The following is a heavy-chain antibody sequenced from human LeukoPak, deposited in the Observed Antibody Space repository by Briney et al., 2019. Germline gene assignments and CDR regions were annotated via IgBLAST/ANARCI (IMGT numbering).Heavy chain of an antibody. Sequence: PSETLSLTCTVSGGSISSGGYYWSWIRQHPGKGLEWVGYIYYSGSTYYNPSLKSRVTISVDTSKNQFSLKLSSVTAADTAVYYCARDLFEYYDSSVNYYYGMDVWGLGTTVTVSS. CDR1: GGSISSGGYY. CDR2: IYYSGST. CDR3: ARDLFEYYDSSVNYYYGMDV. J-gene: IGHJ6*02. V-gene: IGHV4-31*03. D-gene: IGHD3-22*01.